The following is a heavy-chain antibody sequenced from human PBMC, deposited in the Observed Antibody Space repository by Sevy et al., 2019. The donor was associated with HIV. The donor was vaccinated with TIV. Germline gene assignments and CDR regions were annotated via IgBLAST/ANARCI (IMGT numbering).Heavy chain of an antibody. D-gene: IGHD2-2*01. CDR2: IYPGDSDT. CDR3: ASLHCSSTSCSGFDY. J-gene: IGHJ4*02. Sequence: GESLKISCKGSGYSFTSYWIGWVRQMPGKGLEWMGIIYPGDSDTRYSPSFQGQVTISADKSISTAYLQWGSLKASDTAMYYCASLHCSSTSCSGFDYWGQGPLVTVSS. CDR1: GYSFTSYW. V-gene: IGHV5-51*01.